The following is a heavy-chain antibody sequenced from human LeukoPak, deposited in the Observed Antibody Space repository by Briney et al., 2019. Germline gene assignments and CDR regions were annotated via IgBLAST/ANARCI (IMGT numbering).Heavy chain of an antibody. CDR1: GGTFSSYA. CDR2: MNPNSGNT. CDR3: ARGPTRGYYDILTGYYSSWFDP. D-gene: IGHD3-9*01. V-gene: IGHV1-8*02. Sequence: ASVKVSCKASGGTFSSYAISWVRQATGQGLEWMGWMNPNSGNTGYAQKFQGRVTMTRNTSISTAYMELSSLRSEDTAVYYCARGPTRGYYDILTGYYSSWFDPWGQGTLVTVSS. J-gene: IGHJ5*02.